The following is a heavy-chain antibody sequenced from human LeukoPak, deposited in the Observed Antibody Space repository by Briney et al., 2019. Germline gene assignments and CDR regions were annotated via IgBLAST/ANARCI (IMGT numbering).Heavy chain of an antibody. D-gene: IGHD6-13*01. Sequence: GGSLRLSCGASGFAFSTYAMSWVRQAPGKGLEWVSAISGGGHSTYYPDSVKGRFTISRDNSKNTLFLQMNSLRAEDTAVYYCAKVPGYSSSWRFDYWGQGTLVTVSS. CDR3: AKVPGYSSSWRFDY. J-gene: IGHJ4*02. CDR1: GFAFSTYA. V-gene: IGHV3-23*01. CDR2: ISGGGHST.